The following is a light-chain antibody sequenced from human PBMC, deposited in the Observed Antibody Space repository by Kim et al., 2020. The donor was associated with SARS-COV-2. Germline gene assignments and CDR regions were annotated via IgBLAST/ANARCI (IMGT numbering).Light chain of an antibody. CDR1: QGIRSD. CDR2: AAS. J-gene: IGKJ1*01. V-gene: IGKV1-6*01. CDR3: LQDHKYPWT. Sequence: AIQMTQSPSSLSASVGDRVTITCRASQGIRSDLGWYQQKPGKAPNLLIYAASTLQSGVPSRFSGSGSGTDFTLTISSLQPEDFATYYCLQDHKYPWTFGQGTKVDIK.